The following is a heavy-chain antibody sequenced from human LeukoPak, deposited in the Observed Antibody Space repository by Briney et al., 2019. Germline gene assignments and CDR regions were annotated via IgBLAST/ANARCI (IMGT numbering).Heavy chain of an antibody. CDR1: GFTFSTYG. D-gene: IGHD1-14*01. CDR3: VKDRNHWGSMEN. CDR2: IPHDRDEK. J-gene: IGHJ4*02. Sequence: GGSLRLSCATSGFTFSTYGMHWVRQAPGKGLEWVAFIPHDRDEKLHADSVKGRFTISRDNSKNTLYLQLNSLRGDDTAIYYCVKDRNHWGSMENWGQGTLVTVSS. V-gene: IGHV3-30*02.